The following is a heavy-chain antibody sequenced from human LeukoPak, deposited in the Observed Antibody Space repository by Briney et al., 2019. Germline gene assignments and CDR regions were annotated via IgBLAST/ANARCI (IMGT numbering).Heavy chain of an antibody. CDR1: GFTFSSYA. CDR3: ARDRSGIAAAGHHLGP. D-gene: IGHD6-13*01. J-gene: IGHJ5*02. Sequence: GGSLRLSCAASGFTFSSYAMSWVRQAPGKGLEWVSAISGSGGSTYYADSVEGRFTISRDNSKNTLYLQMNSLRAEDTAVYYCARDRSGIAAAGHHLGPWGQGTLVTVSS. CDR2: ISGSGGST. V-gene: IGHV3-23*01.